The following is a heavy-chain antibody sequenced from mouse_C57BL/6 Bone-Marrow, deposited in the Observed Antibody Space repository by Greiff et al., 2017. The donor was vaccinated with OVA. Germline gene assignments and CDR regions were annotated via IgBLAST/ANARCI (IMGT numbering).Heavy chain of an antibody. CDR1: GFTFSSYA. CDR3: ARPPYYYGSYWYFDV. D-gene: IGHD1-1*01. Sequence: EVKLVESGGGLVKPGGSLKLSCAASGFTFSSYAMSWVRQTPEKRLEWVATISDGGSYTYYPANVKGRFTISRDNAKNNLYLQMSHLKSEDTAMYYCARPPYYYGSYWYFDVWGTGTTVTVSS. V-gene: IGHV5-4*03. CDR2: ISDGGSYT. J-gene: IGHJ1*03.